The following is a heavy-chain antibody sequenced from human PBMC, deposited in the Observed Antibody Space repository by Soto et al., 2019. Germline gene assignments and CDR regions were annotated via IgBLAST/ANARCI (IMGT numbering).Heavy chain of an antibody. V-gene: IGHV1-69*01. CDR3: ARVLYYSSGSYSPYGIDV. J-gene: IGHJ6*02. CDR2: VSPPFRTS. Sequence: QVQLVQSGAEVKKPGSSVKVSCKTSGVSFNNNGIGWVRQAPGHGLEWMGGVSPPFRTSNYARKFQGRISISSDASTGTVSMELSSLSSEDTAQYYCARVLYYSSGSYSPYGIDVWGQGTKVTVSS. D-gene: IGHD3-10*01. CDR1: GVSFNNNG.